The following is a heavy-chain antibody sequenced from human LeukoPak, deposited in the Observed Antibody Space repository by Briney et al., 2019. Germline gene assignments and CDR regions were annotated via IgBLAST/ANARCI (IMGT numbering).Heavy chain of an antibody. CDR3: ARQSGGSSWTLDY. Sequence: IGYIYYSGSTYYNPSLKSRVTIPVDTSKNQFSLKLSSVTAADTAVYYCARQSGGSSWTLDYWGQGTLVTVSS. V-gene: IGHV4-31*02. J-gene: IGHJ4*02. CDR2: IYYSGST. D-gene: IGHD6-13*01.